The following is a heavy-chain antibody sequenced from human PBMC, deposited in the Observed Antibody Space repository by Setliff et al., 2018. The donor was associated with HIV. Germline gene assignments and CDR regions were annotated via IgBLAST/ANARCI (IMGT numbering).Heavy chain of an antibody. D-gene: IGHD6-6*01. CDR1: GFTFSTYG. Sequence: PGGSLRLSCAASGFTFSTYGLHWVRQAPGKGLEWVSAISDGGGSTYYAVSVKGRFTISRDNSKNTLYLQMNSLRVEDTAVYYCAKEPKLGGIAAPFDYWGQGTLVTISS. V-gene: IGHV3-23*01. J-gene: IGHJ4*02. CDR3: AKEPKLGGIAAPFDY. CDR2: ISDGGGST.